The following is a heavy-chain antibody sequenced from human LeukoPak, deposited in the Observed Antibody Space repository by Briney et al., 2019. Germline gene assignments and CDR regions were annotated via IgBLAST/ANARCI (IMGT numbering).Heavy chain of an antibody. D-gene: IGHD1-1*01. CDR1: GGSISSSSYY. CDR2: IKEDGSAK. J-gene: IGHJ3*02. Sequence: PSETLSLTCTVSGGSISSSSYYWGWIRQAPGKGLEWVANIKEDGSAKYYADSVKGRFTISRDNAKNSLYLQMNTLRVEDTAVYYCARDLPGELGRGVFDIWGQGTMVTVSS. CDR3: ARDLPGELGRGVFDI. V-gene: IGHV3-7*01.